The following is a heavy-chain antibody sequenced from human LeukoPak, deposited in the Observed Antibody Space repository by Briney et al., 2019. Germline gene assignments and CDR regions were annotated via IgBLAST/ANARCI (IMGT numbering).Heavy chain of an antibody. CDR2: ISSSSSYI. V-gene: IGHV3-21*01. D-gene: IGHD3-10*01. CDR1: GFTFSSYS. CDR3: ARVNYYYGSGRWFDP. Sequence: GGSLRLSCAASGFTFSSYSMNWVRQAPGKGLEWVSSISSSSSYIYYADSVKGRFTISRDNAKNSLYLQMNSLRAEDTAVYYCARVNYYYGSGRWFDPWGQGTLVTVSS. J-gene: IGHJ5*02.